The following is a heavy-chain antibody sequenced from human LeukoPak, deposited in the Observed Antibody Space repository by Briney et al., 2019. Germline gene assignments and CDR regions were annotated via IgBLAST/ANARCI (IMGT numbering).Heavy chain of an antibody. J-gene: IGHJ4*02. CDR3: ARRPAASIAAAANGGY. CDR2: ISSSSSTI. D-gene: IGHD6-13*01. V-gene: IGHV3-48*04. CDR1: GFTFSSYS. Sequence: GGSLRLSCAASGFTFSSYSMNWVRQAPGKGLEWVSYISSSSSTIYYADSVKGRFTISRDNAKNSLYLQMNSLRAKDTAVYYCARRPAASIAAAANGGYWGQGTLVTVSS.